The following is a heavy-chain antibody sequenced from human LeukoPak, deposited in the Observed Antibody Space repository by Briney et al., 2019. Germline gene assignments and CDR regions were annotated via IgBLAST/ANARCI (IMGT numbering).Heavy chain of an antibody. D-gene: IGHD2-2*01. CDR1: GYTFTSYG. CDR3: ARDLGSLLVVPAVNDY. V-gene: IGHV1-18*01. Sequence: GASVKVSCKASGYTFTSYGISGVRQAPGQGLEWMGWISAYNGNTNYAQKLQGRVTMTTDTSTSTAYMELRSLRSDDTAVYYCARDLGSLLVVPAVNDYWGQGNLVTVSS. J-gene: IGHJ4*02. CDR2: ISAYNGNT.